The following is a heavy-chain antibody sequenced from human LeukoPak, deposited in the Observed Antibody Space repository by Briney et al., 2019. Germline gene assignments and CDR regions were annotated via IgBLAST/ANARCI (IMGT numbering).Heavy chain of an antibody. J-gene: IGHJ4*02. CDR1: GFTFSSYA. V-gene: IGHV3-23*01. D-gene: IGHD6-6*01. CDR2: ISGSGGST. CDR3: AKLNVVRYSSSCFDY. Sequence: GGSLRPSCAASGFTFSSYAMSWVRQAPGKGLEWVSAISGSGGSTYYADSVKGRFTISRDNSKNTLYLQMNSLRAEDTAVYYCAKLNVVRYSSSCFDYWGQGTLVTVSS.